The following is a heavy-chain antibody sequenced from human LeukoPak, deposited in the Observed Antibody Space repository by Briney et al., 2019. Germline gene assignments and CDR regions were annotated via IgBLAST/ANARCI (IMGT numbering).Heavy chain of an antibody. CDR3: ARESPIFGVVIPDY. V-gene: IGHV1-18*01. J-gene: IGHJ4*02. CDR1: GYTFTSYG. D-gene: IGHD3-3*02. CDR2: ISAYNGNT. Sequence: GASVKVSCKASGYTFTSYGISWVRQAPGQGLEWMGWISAYNGNTNYAQKLQGRVTMTTDTSTSTAYMELRSLRSDDTAVHYCARESPIFGVVIPDYWGQGTLVTVSS.